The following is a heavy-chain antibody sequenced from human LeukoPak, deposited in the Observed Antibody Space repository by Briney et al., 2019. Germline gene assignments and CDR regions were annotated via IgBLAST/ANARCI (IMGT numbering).Heavy chain of an antibody. CDR2: IYYSEST. CDR1: GGSISSSSYY. CDR3: ARQTIVVVEVGWFDP. V-gene: IGHV4-39*01. D-gene: IGHD2-2*01. Sequence: PSETLSLTCTVSGGSISSSSYYWGWIRQPPGKGLEWIGSIYYSESTHYNPSLKSRVTISVDTSKNQFSLRLSSVTAADTAVYYCARQTIVVVEVGWFDPWGQGTLVTVSS. J-gene: IGHJ5*02.